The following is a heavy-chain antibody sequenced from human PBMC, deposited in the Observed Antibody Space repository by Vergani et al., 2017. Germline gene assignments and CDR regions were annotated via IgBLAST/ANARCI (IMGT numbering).Heavy chain of an antibody. CDR1: GFTFSSYA. J-gene: IGHJ2*01. Sequence: EVQLLESGGGLVQPGGSLRLSCAASGFTFSSYAMSWVRQAPGKGLEWVSAISGSGGNTYYADSVKGRFTISRDNSKNTLYLQMNSLRAEDTAVYYCAKAHAGYCSGGSCYSDWYFDLWGRGTLVTVSS. CDR2: ISGSGGNT. CDR3: AKAHAGYCSGGSCYSDWYFDL. V-gene: IGHV3-23*01. D-gene: IGHD2-15*01.